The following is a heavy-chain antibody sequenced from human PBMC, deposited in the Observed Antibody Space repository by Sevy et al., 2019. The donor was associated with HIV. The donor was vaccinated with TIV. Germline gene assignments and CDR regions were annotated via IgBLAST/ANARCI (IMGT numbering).Heavy chain of an antibody. Sequence: SETLSLTWTVSGGSISSGSYYWSWIRQSPGKGLEWIGYIHYSGSTNYNPSLKSRVTISVETSKNQFSLKLGSVTAADTAVYYCARDSGSYPYYFDYWGQGTLVTVSS. CDR3: ARDSGSYPYYFDY. J-gene: IGHJ4*02. D-gene: IGHD1-26*01. CDR2: IHYSGST. CDR1: GGSISSGSYY. V-gene: IGHV4-61*01.